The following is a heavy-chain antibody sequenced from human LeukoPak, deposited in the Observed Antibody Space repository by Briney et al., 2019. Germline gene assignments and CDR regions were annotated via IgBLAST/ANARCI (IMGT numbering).Heavy chain of an antibody. Sequence: PSETLSLTCTVSGGAISSYYWSWIRQPPGEGLEWIGYIYYSGSTDYNPSLKSRVTISVDTSKSQFSLNLNSVTAADTAVYYCARDSRRELLHAFDIWGQGTMVTVSS. CDR2: IYYSGST. D-gene: IGHD1-26*01. J-gene: IGHJ3*02. V-gene: IGHV4-59*01. CDR1: GGAISSYY. CDR3: ARDSRRELLHAFDI.